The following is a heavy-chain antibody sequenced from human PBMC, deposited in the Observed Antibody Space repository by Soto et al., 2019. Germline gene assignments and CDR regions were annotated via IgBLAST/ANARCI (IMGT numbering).Heavy chain of an antibody. CDR3: AKVSSSWYAGFFDL. J-gene: IGHJ4*02. CDR2: LSDSGDSI. D-gene: IGHD6-13*01. Sequence: EVQLLESGGGLVQPGRSLRLSCTASGFTFSSHAMTWVRQAPGKGLEWVSGLSDSGDSIYYADSVKGRFTIYRDNSMNTLYLQTTTLRVEATAVYYCAKVSSSWYAGFFDLWGKGTLVTVSS. V-gene: IGHV3-23*01. CDR1: GFTFSSHA.